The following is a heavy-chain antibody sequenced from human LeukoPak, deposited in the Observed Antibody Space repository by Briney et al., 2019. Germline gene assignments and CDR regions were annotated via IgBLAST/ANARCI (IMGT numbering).Heavy chain of an antibody. CDR3: ARSGIVATITGYYFDY. Sequence: SETLSLTCAVSGYSISSGYYWGWIWQPPGKGLEWIGSIYHSGSTYYNPSLKSRVTISVDTSKNQFSLKLSSVTAADTAVYYCARSGIVATITGYYFDYWGQGTLVTVSS. D-gene: IGHD5-12*01. CDR2: IYHSGST. CDR1: GYSISSGYY. J-gene: IGHJ4*02. V-gene: IGHV4-38-2*01.